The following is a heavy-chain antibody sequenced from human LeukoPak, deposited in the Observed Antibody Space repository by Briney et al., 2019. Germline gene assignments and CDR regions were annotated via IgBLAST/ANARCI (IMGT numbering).Heavy chain of an antibody. V-gene: IGHV4-38-2*02. Sequence: KPSETLSLTCSVSGSSITSVSYWAWIRQAPEKGLEWIGSLSHSGATYYNPSLTSRLSTSVDTSNNRFSLTLRSVTAADTAVHYCARVGSSNSHYVYWGPGTLVTVSS. CDR2: LSHSGAT. J-gene: IGHJ4*02. D-gene: IGHD3-10*01. CDR3: ARVGSSNSHYVY. CDR1: GSSITSVSY.